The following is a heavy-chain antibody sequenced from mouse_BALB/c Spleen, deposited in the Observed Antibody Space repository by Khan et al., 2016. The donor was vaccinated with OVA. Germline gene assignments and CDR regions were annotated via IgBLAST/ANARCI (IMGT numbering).Heavy chain of an antibody. V-gene: IGHV1S81*02. CDR1: AFTFTSYY. Sequence: QVQLKESGAELVKPGPQLGWPSKPPAFTFTSYYLYWVKRSPGQGLGWIGDINLTKGGTKFKEKFKSKATMTVNKSSSTAYIHLNSLTSEDSAVYYCTRSGYGSFAYWGQGTLVTVSA. D-gene: IGHD2-2*01. CDR3: TRSGYGSFAY. J-gene: IGHJ3*01. CDR2: INLTKGGT.